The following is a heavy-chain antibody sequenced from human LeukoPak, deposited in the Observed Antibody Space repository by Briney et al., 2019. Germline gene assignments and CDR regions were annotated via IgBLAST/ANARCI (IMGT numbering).Heavy chain of an antibody. CDR1: GFTFSSYA. CDR3: AKDVVVTATPYYFDY. V-gene: IGHV3-23*01. J-gene: IGHJ4*02. Sequence: GGSLRLSCAASGFTFSSYAMSWVRQAPGKGLEWVSAISGSGGSTYYADSVKGRFTISRDNPKNTLFLQMNSLRAEDTAIYYCAKDVVVTATPYYFDYWGQGTLVNVSS. CDR2: ISGSGGST. D-gene: IGHD2-21*02.